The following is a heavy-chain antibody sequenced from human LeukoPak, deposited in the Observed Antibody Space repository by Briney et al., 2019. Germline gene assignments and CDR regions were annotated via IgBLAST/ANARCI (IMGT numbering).Heavy chain of an antibody. CDR3: AKDSSDYYFDY. Sequence: PGGSLRLSCAASGFTFNNYAMHWVRQAPGKGLEWVAVISYDGSNKYYADSVKGRFTISRDNSKNTLYVQMNSLRPDDTAVYYCAKDSSDYYFDYWGQGTLVTVSS. D-gene: IGHD3-22*01. V-gene: IGHV3-30*04. CDR2: ISYDGSNK. J-gene: IGHJ4*02. CDR1: GFTFNNYA.